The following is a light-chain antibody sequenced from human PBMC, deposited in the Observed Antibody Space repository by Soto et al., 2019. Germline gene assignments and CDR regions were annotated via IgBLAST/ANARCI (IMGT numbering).Light chain of an antibody. V-gene: IGKV1-39*01. CDR2: GAS. Sequence: DIQMTQSPSSLSQYVGDRVTITGRASQSIGSFLHWYQKKPGKAPKLLIYGASSLQSGVPPRFSGSGSGTDFNLTISSLQTEEFATYYCQQRYTTPPTVGQGTRLEIK. CDR1: QSIGSF. CDR3: QQRYTTPPT. J-gene: IGKJ5*01.